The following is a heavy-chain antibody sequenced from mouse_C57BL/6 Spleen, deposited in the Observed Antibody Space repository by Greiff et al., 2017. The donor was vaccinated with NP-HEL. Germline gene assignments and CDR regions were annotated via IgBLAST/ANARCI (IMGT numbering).Heavy chain of an antibody. CDR2: ISSGSSTI. Sequence: EVQLVESGGGLVKPGGSLKLSCAASGFTFSDYGMHWVRQAPEKGLEWVAYISSGSSTIYYADTVKGRFTISRDNAKNTLFLQMTSLRSEDTAMYYCAKGGHGNRYYAMDYWGQGTSVTVSS. CDR1: GFTFSDYG. CDR3: AKGGHGNRYYAMDY. J-gene: IGHJ4*01. V-gene: IGHV5-17*01. D-gene: IGHD2-1*01.